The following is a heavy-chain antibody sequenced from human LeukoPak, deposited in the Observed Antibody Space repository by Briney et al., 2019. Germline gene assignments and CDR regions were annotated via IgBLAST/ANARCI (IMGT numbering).Heavy chain of an antibody. CDR1: GFTVSSNS. J-gene: IGHJ4*02. CDR3: AKGYAYNIDY. V-gene: IGHV3-66*03. Sequence: GGSLRLSCTVSGFTVSSNSMSWVRQAPGKGLEWVSFIYSDNTHYSDSVKGRFTISRDNSKYTLYLQMNNCKTEDTAVYYCAKGYAYNIDYWGQGTLVTVST. D-gene: IGHD5-24*01. CDR2: IYSDNT.